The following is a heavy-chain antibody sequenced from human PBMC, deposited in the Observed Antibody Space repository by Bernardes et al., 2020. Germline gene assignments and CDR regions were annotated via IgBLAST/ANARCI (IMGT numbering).Heavy chain of an antibody. D-gene: IGHD3-10*01. Sequence: SVKVSCKASGGTFSSYAISWVRQAPGQGLEWMGGIIPIFGTANYAQKFQGRVTITADESTSTAYMELSSLRSEDTAVYYCARKRPYYYGSGSYFRYYYGMDVWGQGTTVTVSS. CDR2: IIPIFGTA. CDR3: ARKRPYYYGSGSYFRYYYGMDV. J-gene: IGHJ6*02. V-gene: IGHV1-69*13. CDR1: GGTFSSYA.